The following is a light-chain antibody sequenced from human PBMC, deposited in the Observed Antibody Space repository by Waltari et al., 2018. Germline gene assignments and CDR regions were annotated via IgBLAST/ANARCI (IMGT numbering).Light chain of an antibody. CDR3: QQYGSSPRT. CDR2: GAS. V-gene: IGKV3-20*01. CDR1: QSVSSSS. J-gene: IGKJ2*01. Sequence: EIVLTQSPDTLSLSPGERATLSCRASQSVSSSSLAWYQQKPGQAPRLLNYGASSKSTGIPDRFSGSGSGTHFTLTISRLEPEDFAVYYCQQYGSSPRTFGQGTKLEIK.